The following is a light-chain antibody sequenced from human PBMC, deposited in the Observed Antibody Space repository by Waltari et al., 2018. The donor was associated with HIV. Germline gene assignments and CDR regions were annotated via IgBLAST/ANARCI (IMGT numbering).Light chain of an antibody. V-gene: IGLV3-1*01. Sequence: PPSVSVSPGQTASITCSGDKLGDKYAYWYQQKPGQSPVLVIYVDTKRPSGIPERFSGSNSGNTATLTISGTQAMDEADYYCQAWDSNTGVFGGGTKLTVL. CDR3: QAWDSNTGV. CDR2: VDT. J-gene: IGLJ2*01. CDR1: KLGDKY.